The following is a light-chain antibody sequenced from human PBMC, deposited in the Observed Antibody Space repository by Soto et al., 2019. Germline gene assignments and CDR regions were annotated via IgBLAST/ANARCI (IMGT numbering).Light chain of an antibody. CDR1: QSVSSY. CDR3: QQRRNWWT. Sequence: IVLTQSPATLSLSPGERATLSCRASQSVSSYLAWYQQKPGQAPRLLIYDASNRATGIPARFSGSGSGTDFTLTISSLEPEDFAVYYCQQRRNWWTFGQGTKVDIK. J-gene: IGKJ1*01. V-gene: IGKV3-11*01. CDR2: DAS.